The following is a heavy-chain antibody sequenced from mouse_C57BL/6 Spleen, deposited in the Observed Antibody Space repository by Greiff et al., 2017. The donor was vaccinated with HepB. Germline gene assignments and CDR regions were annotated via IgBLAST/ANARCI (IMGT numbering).Heavy chain of an antibody. Sequence: VNVVESGPELVKPGASVKISCKASGYAFSSSWMNWVKQRPGKGLEWIGRIYPGDGDTNYNGKFKGKATLTADKSSSTAYMQLSSLTSEDTAVYFFAIGPYDYDGGYAMDYWGQGTSVTVSS. J-gene: IGHJ4*01. V-gene: IGHV1-82*01. CDR2: IYPGDGDT. CDR3: AIGPYDYDGGYAMDY. D-gene: IGHD2-4*01. CDR1: GYAFSSSW.